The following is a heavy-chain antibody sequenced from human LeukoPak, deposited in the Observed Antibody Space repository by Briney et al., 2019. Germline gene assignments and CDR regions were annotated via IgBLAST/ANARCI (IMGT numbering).Heavy chain of an antibody. CDR2: ISGSGSTT. Sequence: PGGSLRLSCAASGFIFSSYAMSWVRQAPGKGLEWVSGISGSGSTTYYADSVKGRFTISRDNSKNTLYLQMNSLRAEDTAVYYCAKDSPSGDSSGPFDYWGQGTLVTVSS. D-gene: IGHD3-22*01. V-gene: IGHV3-23*01. CDR1: GFIFSSYA. J-gene: IGHJ4*02. CDR3: AKDSPSGDSSGPFDY.